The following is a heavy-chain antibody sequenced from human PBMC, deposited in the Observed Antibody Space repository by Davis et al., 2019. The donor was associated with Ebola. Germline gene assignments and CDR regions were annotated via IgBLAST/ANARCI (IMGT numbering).Heavy chain of an antibody. CDR3: ARGGSGWAHWDY. V-gene: IGHV4-39*07. Sequence: PSETLSLTCTVSGGSISSSSYYWGWIRQPPGKGLEWIGSIYYSGSTYYNPSLKGRVTISVDTSKNQFSLKLSSVTAADTAVYYCARGGSGWAHWDYWGQGTLVTVSS. CDR1: GGSISSSSYY. D-gene: IGHD6-19*01. J-gene: IGHJ4*02. CDR2: IYYSGST.